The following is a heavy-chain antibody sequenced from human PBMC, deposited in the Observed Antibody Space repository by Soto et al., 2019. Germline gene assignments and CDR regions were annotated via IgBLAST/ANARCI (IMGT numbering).Heavy chain of an antibody. Sequence: GASVKVSCKASGYAFTSYAMHWVRQAPGQRLEWMGWINAGNGNTKYSQKFQGRVTITRDTSASTAYMELSSLRSEDTAVYYCARDDYDILTGTFGYYYYMDVWGKGTTVTVSS. J-gene: IGHJ6*03. CDR3: ARDDYDILTGTFGYYYYMDV. CDR1: GYAFTSYA. V-gene: IGHV1-3*01. CDR2: INAGNGNT. D-gene: IGHD3-9*01.